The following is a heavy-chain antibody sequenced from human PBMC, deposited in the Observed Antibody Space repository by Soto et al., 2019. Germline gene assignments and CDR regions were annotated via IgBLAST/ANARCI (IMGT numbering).Heavy chain of an antibody. CDR2: ISYDGSNK. D-gene: IGHD3-22*01. J-gene: IGHJ4*02. CDR3: APSLYYDDTSGYLGHLKSDY. Sequence: QVQRVESGGGVVQPGRSLRLSCAASGFTFSSYGMHWVRQAPGKGLEWVAVISYDGSNKYYADSVKGRFTISRDNSKNNLFLQMNSMRADDTAVYYCAPSLYYDDTSGYLGHLKSDYWGQGTLVTVSS. V-gene: IGHV3-30*03. CDR1: GFTFSSYG.